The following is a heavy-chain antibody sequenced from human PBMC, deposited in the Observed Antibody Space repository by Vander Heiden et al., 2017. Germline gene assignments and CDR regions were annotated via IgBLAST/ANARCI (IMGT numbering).Heavy chain of an antibody. Sequence: EVQLLESGGGLVQPGGSLRLSCAASGFTFTSYAIIWVRQAPGKGLEWVSAISGSGGSTYYADSVKGRFTISRDNSKNTLYLQMNSLRAEDTAVYYCAKDRPDYGDYGVGNWFDPWGQGTLVTVSS. CDR2: ISGSGGST. CDR1: GFTFTSYA. J-gene: IGHJ5*02. V-gene: IGHV3-23*01. D-gene: IGHD4-17*01. CDR3: AKDRPDYGDYGVGNWFDP.